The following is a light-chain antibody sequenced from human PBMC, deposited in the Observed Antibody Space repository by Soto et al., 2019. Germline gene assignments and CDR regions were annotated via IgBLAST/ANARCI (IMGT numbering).Light chain of an antibody. CDR1: SSDVGGYNY. V-gene: IGLV2-14*01. Sequence: QSVLTQPASVSGSPGQSITISCTGTSSDVGGYNYVSWYQQHPGKAPKLMIYEVSNRPSGVSNRFSGSKSGNTAPLTISGLQAEDEADYYCRSYAGSSKVFGNGTKVTVL. CDR2: EVS. J-gene: IGLJ1*01. CDR3: RSYAGSSKV.